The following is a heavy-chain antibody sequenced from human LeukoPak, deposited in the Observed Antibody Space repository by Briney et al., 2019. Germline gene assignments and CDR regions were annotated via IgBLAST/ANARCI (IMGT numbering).Heavy chain of an antibody. J-gene: IGHJ4*02. Sequence: SETLSLTCTVSGGSISSYYWSWIRQPPGKGLEWIGEINHSGSTNYNPSLKSRVTISVDTSKNQFSLKLSSVTAADTAVYYCARSTVVTLSFDYWGQGTLVTVSS. V-gene: IGHV4-34*01. CDR2: INHSGST. D-gene: IGHD4-17*01. CDR3: ARSTVVTLSFDY. CDR1: GGSISSYY.